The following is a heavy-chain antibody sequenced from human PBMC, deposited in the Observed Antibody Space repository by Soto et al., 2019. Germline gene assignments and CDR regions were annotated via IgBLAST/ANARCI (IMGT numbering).Heavy chain of an antibody. CDR2: IIPISGTA. J-gene: IGHJ6*02. Sequence: QVQLVQSGAEVKKPGSSVKVSCKASGGTFSSYAISWVRQAPGQGLEWMGGIIPISGTANYAQKFQGRVTITADESTSTAYMELSSLRSEDTAGYYCARGPIPSPMITFGGVIEAPYYYYGMDVWGQGTTVTVSS. V-gene: IGHV1-69*01. D-gene: IGHD3-16*02. CDR1: GGTFSSYA. CDR3: ARGPIPSPMITFGGVIEAPYYYYGMDV.